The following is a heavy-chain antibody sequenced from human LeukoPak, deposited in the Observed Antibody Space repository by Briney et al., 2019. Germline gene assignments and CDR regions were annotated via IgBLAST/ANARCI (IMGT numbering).Heavy chain of an antibody. V-gene: IGHV1-69*04. Sequence: ASVKVSCKASGGTFSSYATSWVRQAPGQGLEWMGRIIPILGIANYAQKFQGRVTITADKSTSTAYMELSSLRSEDTAVYYCARSPVGYYFDYWGQGTLVTVSS. D-gene: IGHD1-26*01. CDR2: IIPILGIA. CDR3: ARSPVGYYFDY. J-gene: IGHJ4*02. CDR1: GGTFSSYA.